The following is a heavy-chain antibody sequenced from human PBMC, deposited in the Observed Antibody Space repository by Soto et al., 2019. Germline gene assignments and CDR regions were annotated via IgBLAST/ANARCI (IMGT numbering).Heavy chain of an antibody. Sequence: PGGSLRLSCAASGFTFSSYSMNWVRQAPGKGLEWVSSISSSSSYIYYADSVKGRFTISRDNAKNSLYLQMNSLRAEDTAVYYCARDKTGGYDFWSGSQIPYYGMDVWGQGTTVTVYS. D-gene: IGHD3-3*01. V-gene: IGHV3-21*01. CDR3: ARDKTGGYDFWSGSQIPYYGMDV. J-gene: IGHJ6*02. CDR2: ISSSSSYI. CDR1: GFTFSSYS.